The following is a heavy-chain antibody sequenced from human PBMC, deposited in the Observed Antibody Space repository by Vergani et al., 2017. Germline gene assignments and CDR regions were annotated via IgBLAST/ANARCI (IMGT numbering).Heavy chain of an antibody. CDR2: ISSSSSTI. V-gene: IGHV3-21*01. D-gene: IGHD3-22*01. CDR1: GFTFSSYS. J-gene: IGHJ4*02. CDR3: LVYYDSSSYFDY. Sequence: EVQLVESGGGLVKPGGSLRLSCAASGFTFSSYSMNWVRQAPGKGLEWVSSISSSSSTIYYADSVKGVFTISRDNAKNSLYLQMNSLRAEDTAVYYCLVYYDSSSYFDYWGQGTLVTVSS.